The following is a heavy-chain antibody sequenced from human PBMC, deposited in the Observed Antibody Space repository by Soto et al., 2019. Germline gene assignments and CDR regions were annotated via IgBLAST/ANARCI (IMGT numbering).Heavy chain of an antibody. CDR2: ISSSSSYI. CDR1: GFTFSSYS. J-gene: IGHJ6*02. Sequence: EVQLVESGGGLVKPGGSLRLSCAASGFTFSSYSMNWVRQAPGKGLEWVASISSSSSYIYYADSVKGRFTISRDKAKNSLFLQMSSLRAEDTALYYCARHQGPAAGNYGMDVWCRGTTVTVSS. D-gene: IGHD6-13*01. CDR3: ARHQGPAAGNYGMDV. V-gene: IGHV3-21*02.